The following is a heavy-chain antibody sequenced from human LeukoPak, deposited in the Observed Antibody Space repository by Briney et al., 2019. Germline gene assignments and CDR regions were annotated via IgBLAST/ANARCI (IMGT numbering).Heavy chain of an antibody. CDR3: AREYYDGPGNYYNRIDY. D-gene: IGHD3-10*01. Sequence: ASVKVSCKASGYTFTGYYMHWVRQAPGQGLEWMGWIDPNSGGTNYAQKFQGRVTMTRDTSISTAYMVLNRLRSDDTAVYYCAREYYDGPGNYYNRIDYWGQGTLVTVSS. J-gene: IGHJ4*02. V-gene: IGHV1-2*02. CDR1: GYTFTGYY. CDR2: IDPNSGGT.